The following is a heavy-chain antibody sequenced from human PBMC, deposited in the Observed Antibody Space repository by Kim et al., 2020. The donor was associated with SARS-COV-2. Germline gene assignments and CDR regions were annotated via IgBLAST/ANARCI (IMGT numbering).Heavy chain of an antibody. Sequence: SETLSLTCTVSGGSISSYYWSWIRQPPGKGLEWIGYIYYSGSTNYNPSLKSRVTISVDTSKNQFSLKLSSVTAADTAVYYCARAVRYYGSGSYSYYFDYWGQGTLVTVSS. CDR2: IYYSGST. D-gene: IGHD3-10*01. V-gene: IGHV4-59*01. CDR1: GGSISSYY. J-gene: IGHJ4*02. CDR3: ARAVRYYGSGSYSYYFDY.